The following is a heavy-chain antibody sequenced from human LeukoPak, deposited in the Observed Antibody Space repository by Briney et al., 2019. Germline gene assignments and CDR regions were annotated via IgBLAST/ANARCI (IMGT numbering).Heavy chain of an antibody. J-gene: IGHJ4*02. Sequence: PSETLSLTCSVSGGSISSDNWTCIRQPPGKGLEYIGWIFDGGSTSYNPSLKSRVTISLDTSRNQVSLRLTSVTDADTAVYYCARGTGYWGQGTLVTVSS. CDR3: ARGTGY. V-gene: IGHV4-59*08. CDR2: IFDGGST. CDR1: GGSISSDN.